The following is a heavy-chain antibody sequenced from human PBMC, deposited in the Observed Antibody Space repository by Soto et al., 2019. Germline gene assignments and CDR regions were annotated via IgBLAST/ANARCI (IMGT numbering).Heavy chain of an antibody. CDR3: ARDHNWNDGYYYYGMDV. Sequence: ASVKVSCKASGYTFTSYAMHWVRQAPGQRLEWMGWINAGNGNTKYSQKFQGRVTITRDTSASTAYMELSSLRSEDTAVYYCARDHNWNDGYYYYGMDVWGQGTTVTVSS. D-gene: IGHD1-20*01. V-gene: IGHV1-3*01. CDR2: INAGNGNT. J-gene: IGHJ6*02. CDR1: GYTFTSYA.